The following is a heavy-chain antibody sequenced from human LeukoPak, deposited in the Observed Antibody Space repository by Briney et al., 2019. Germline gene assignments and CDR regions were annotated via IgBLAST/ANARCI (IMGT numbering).Heavy chain of an antibody. J-gene: IGHJ2*01. CDR2: INHSGST. CDR1: GGSFSGYY. Sequence: KPSETLSLTCAVYGGSFSGYYWSWIRQPPGKGLEWIGEINHSGSTNYNPSLKSRVTISVDTSKNQFSLKLSSVTAADTAVYYCARGRRGTYSSGWYTTNWYFDLWGRGTLVTVSS. V-gene: IGHV4-34*01. D-gene: IGHD6-19*01. CDR3: ARGRRGTYSSGWYTTNWYFDL.